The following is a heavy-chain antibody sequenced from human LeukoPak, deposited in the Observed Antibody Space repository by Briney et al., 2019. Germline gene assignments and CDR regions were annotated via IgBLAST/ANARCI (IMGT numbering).Heavy chain of an antibody. Sequence: GGSLRLSCAASGFTFSSYGMHWVRQAPGKGLEWVAVIWYDGSNKYYGDSVKGRFTISRDNSKNTLYLQMNSLRAEDTAVYYCAKDRSGSGSYYPDYWGQGTLVTVSS. V-gene: IGHV3-33*06. J-gene: IGHJ4*02. CDR2: IWYDGSNK. D-gene: IGHD3-10*01. CDR1: GFTFSSYG. CDR3: AKDRSGSGSYYPDY.